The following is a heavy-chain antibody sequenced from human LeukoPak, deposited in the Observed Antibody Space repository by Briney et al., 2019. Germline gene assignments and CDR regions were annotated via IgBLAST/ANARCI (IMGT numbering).Heavy chain of an antibody. CDR1: GFTFSSYW. V-gene: IGHV3-7*03. D-gene: IGHD3-10*01. J-gene: IGHJ4*02. CDR2: IKQDGSEK. Sequence: GGSLRLSRAASGFTFSSYWMSWVRQAPGKGLEWVANIKQDGSEKYFVDSVKGRFTISRDNAKNSLYLQMNSLRAEDTAVYYCAREYLDLLWFGELLPPAFDHWGQGTLVTVSS. CDR3: AREYLDLLWFGELLPPAFDH.